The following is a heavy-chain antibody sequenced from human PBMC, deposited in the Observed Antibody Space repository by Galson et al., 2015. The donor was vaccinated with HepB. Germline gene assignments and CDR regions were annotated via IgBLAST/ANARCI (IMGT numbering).Heavy chain of an antibody. CDR1: GFTFTNAW. CDR2: ISYDGSDK. V-gene: IGHV3-30*03. CDR3: AREDNWNYWVY. D-gene: IGHD1-7*01. Sequence: SCAASGFTFTNAWMTWVRQAPGKGLEWVAIISYDGSDKKYADSVKGRFTVSRDNSKNTLYLQLHSVRTEDTAVYYCAREDNWNYWVYWGQGTLVTVSS. J-gene: IGHJ4*02.